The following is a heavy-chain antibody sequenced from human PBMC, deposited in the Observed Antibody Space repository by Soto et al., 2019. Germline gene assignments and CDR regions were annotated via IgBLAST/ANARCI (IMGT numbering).Heavy chain of an antibody. V-gene: IGHV3-23*01. D-gene: IGHD5-12*01. CDR2: ISGSGAST. CDR3: AKDSRYSGYDIGAFDI. CDR1: GFTFSSYA. Sequence: GGSLRLSCAASGFTFSSYAMSWVRQAPGKGLEWVSAISGSGASTYYADSVKGRFTISRDNSKNTLYLHMNSLRAEDTAVYYCAKDSRYSGYDIGAFDIWGQGTMVTVSS. J-gene: IGHJ3*02.